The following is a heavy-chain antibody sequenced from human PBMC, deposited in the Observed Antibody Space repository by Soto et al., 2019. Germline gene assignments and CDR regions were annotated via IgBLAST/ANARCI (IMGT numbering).Heavy chain of an antibody. J-gene: IGHJ4*02. V-gene: IGHV1-18*01. Sequence: QVQLVQSGAEVKKPGASVKVSCKASGYTFTSYGISWVRQAPAQGLEGRGWISAYNGNTNYAQKLQGRVTMSTATSTSTTYIELRSLRSDGTAVYYCATDWAGSYPGRPIDFGGQGTLVTVSS. CDR1: GYTFTSYG. CDR2: ISAYNGNT. D-gene: IGHD1-26*01. CDR3: ATDWAGSYPGRPIDF.